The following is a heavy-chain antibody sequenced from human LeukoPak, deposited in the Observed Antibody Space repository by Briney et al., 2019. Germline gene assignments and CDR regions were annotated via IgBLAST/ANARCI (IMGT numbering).Heavy chain of an antibody. CDR2: IHYSGST. Sequence: TSETLSLTCTVSGSSISGYFWSWIRQPPGKGLEWIGYIHYSGSTNYNPSLKSRVTISQDTSKNQFSLKLSSVTAADTAVYYCARDWSNYGGNLFDSWGQGTLVTVFS. CDR1: GSSISGYF. D-gene: IGHD4-23*01. J-gene: IGHJ4*02. V-gene: IGHV4-59*01. CDR3: ARDWSNYGGNLFDS.